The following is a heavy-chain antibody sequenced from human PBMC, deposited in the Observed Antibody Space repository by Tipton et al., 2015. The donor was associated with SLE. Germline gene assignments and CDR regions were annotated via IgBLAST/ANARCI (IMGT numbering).Heavy chain of an antibody. D-gene: IGHD4-17*01. J-gene: IGHJ4*02. CDR3: AARKTVTKFDF. CDR2: IYYSGST. V-gene: IGHV4-59*01. CDR1: GASISSYY. Sequence: LRLSCTVSGASISSYYWSWIRQAPGKGLEWIGYIYYSGSTTYTPSLQSRVTISVDTSKNQFFLKLTSVTAADTAMYYCAARKTVTKFDFWGQGTLVTVS.